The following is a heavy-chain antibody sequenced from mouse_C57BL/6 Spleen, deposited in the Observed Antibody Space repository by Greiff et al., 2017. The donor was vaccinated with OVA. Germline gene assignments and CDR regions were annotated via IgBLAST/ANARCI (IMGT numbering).Heavy chain of an antibody. J-gene: IGHJ2*01. D-gene: IGHD1-1*01. CDR3: ARGTVVPWFDY. CDR1: GYTFTDYY. Sequence: VQLQQSGPELVKPGASVKISCKASGYTFTDYYMNWVKQSHGKSLEWIGDINPNNGGTSYNQKFKGKATLTVDKSSSTAYMELRSLTSEDSAVYYCARGTVVPWFDYWGQGTTLTVSS. V-gene: IGHV1-26*01. CDR2: INPNNGGT.